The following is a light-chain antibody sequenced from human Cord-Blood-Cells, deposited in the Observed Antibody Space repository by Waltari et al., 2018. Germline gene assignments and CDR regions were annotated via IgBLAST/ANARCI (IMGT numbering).Light chain of an antibody. CDR1: SSDVGGYNY. CDR3: SXYTSSSGV. V-gene: IGLV2-14*01. CDR2: EFS. Sequence: QSALTQPASVSGSPGQSITISCTGTSSDVGGYNYVSWYQQHPGKAPKLMIYEFSNRPSGVSDRFSGSKSGNXAXLTISGLQAXDEADXXXSXYTSSSGVFGTGTXVTVL. J-gene: IGLJ1*01.